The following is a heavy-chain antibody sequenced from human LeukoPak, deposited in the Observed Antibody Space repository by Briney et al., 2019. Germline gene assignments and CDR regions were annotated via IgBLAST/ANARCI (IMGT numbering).Heavy chain of an antibody. D-gene: IGHD6-19*01. CDR2: MYYTGHT. J-gene: IGHJ4*02. CDR3: ARVRGAAGAGTAGRSFDY. Sequence: SETLSLTCIVSGVSISSSSFYWGWIRQPSGKGLEWFGTMYYTGHTYYNPSLTSRVPMSRDTSEPQFSLALSSVTAADTAVYFCARVRGAAGAGTAGRSFDYWGQGTLVTVSS. CDR1: GVSISSSSFY. V-gene: IGHV4-39*07.